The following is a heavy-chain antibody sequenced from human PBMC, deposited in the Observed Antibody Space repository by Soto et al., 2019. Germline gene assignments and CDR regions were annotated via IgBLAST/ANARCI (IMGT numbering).Heavy chain of an antibody. CDR2: IHHSGST. CDR1: SASIISEQR. CDR3: ARSFGWYAIDQ. V-gene: IGHV4-4*02. D-gene: IGHD6-19*01. Sequence: QMQLQESGPGLVKPSETLSLTCAVSSASIISEQRWSWVRQPPGKGLEWIGEIHHSGSTNNNPSLRSRVIVSVDKSMTPFSLNLTSVTAGDTAVYYCARSFGWYAIDQRGQGTLVIVSS. J-gene: IGHJ1*01.